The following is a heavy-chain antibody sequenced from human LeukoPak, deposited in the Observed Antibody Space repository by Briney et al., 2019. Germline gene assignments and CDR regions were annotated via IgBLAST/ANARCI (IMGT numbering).Heavy chain of an antibody. V-gene: IGHV4-59*01. D-gene: IGHD5-12*01. Sequence: SETLSLTCTVSGGSISSYYWSWIRQPPGKGLEWIGYIYYSGSTNYNPSLKSRVTISVDTSKNQFSLKLSSVTAADTAVYYCARGDIVATTRNYYYYYYMDVWGKGTTVTVSS. J-gene: IGHJ6*03. CDR1: GGSISSYY. CDR2: IYYSGST. CDR3: ARGDIVATTRNYYYYYYMDV.